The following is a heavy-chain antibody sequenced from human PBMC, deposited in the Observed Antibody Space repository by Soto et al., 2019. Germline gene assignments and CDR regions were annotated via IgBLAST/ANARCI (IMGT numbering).Heavy chain of an antibody. Sequence: PGGSLRLSCAASGFNVSSNYMSWVRQAPGKGLEWLSVIYSGGSTYYAESVKGRFTISRDNSKNTLILQMNALRVEDTAVYYCARGPHVGISTSWGQGTLVTVSS. CDR1: GFNVSSNY. V-gene: IGHV3-53*01. J-gene: IGHJ4*02. D-gene: IGHD2-2*01. CDR3: ARGPHVGISTS. CDR2: IYSGGST.